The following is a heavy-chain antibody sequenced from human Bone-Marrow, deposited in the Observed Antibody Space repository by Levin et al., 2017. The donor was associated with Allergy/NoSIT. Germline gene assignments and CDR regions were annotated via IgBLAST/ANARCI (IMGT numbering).Heavy chain of an antibody. V-gene: IGHV3-30-3*01. CDR2: ISYDGNSK. Sequence: GGSLRLSCAASGFTFSSYTMHWVRQAPGKGLEWVAIISYDGNSKYYAHSVQGRFTMSRDNSKNTLYLHMNRLEPDDTAVYYCARDKEYYDFWTGYYPNYFDYWGPGTLVTVSS. CDR3: ARDKEYYDFWTGYYPNYFDY. CDR1: GFTFSSYT. J-gene: IGHJ4*02. D-gene: IGHD3-3*01.